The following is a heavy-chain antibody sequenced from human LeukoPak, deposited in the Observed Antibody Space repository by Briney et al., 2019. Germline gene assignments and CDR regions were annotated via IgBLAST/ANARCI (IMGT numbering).Heavy chain of an antibody. V-gene: IGHV1-8*01. Sequence: ASVKVSCKASGYSFTRYDINWVRQATGQGLEWVGFMNPNSGKTVYAQKFQGRVTMSTSISTAYMELSSLRSEDTALYYCAREGFDYWGQGTLVTVSS. CDR1: GYSFTRYD. J-gene: IGHJ4*02. CDR2: MNPNSGKT. CDR3: AREGFDY.